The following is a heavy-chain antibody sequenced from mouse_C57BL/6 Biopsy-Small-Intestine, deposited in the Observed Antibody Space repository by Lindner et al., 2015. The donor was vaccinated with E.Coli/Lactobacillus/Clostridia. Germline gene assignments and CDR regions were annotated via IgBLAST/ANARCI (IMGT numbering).Heavy chain of an antibody. J-gene: IGHJ3*01. CDR2: INPNSGGT. V-gene: IGHV1-84*02. Sequence: SVKVSCKASGYTFSAYYIHWVRQAPGQGLEWMGWINPNSGGTNYAQKFQGRVTMTRDTSISTAYLELSRQRSNDTAVYSCARVRTQHWFSDAFDIWGQGTMVTVSS. CDR1: GYTFSAYY. CDR3: ARVRTQHWFSDAFDI. D-gene: IGHD3-1*01.